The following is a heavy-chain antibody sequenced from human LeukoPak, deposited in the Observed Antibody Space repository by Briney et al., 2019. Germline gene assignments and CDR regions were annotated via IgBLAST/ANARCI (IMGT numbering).Heavy chain of an antibody. Sequence: SETLSLTCTVSGGSISPYYWSWIRQPPGKGLEWIGYIYYSGSTNYNPSLKSQVTISVGTSKNQFSLKVTSVTAADTAVYYCAGTNRDGYSMPGFDYWGQGTLVTVSS. D-gene: IGHD2-15*01. CDR3: AGTNRDGYSMPGFDY. CDR2: IYYSGST. J-gene: IGHJ4*02. CDR1: GGSISPYY. V-gene: IGHV4-59*08.